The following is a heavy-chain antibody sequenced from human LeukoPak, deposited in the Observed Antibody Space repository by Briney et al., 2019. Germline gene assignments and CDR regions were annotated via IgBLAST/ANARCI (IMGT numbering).Heavy chain of an antibody. V-gene: IGHV4-38-2*01. CDR1: GYSISSGYY. CDR3: ARGRRVYCSSTSCRKSAFDI. Sequence: SETLSLTCAVSGYSISSGYYWGWIRQPPGKGLEWIGEINHSGSTNYNPSLKSRVTISVDTSKNQFSLKLSSVTAADTAVYYCARGRRVYCSSTSCRKSAFDIWGQGTMVTVSS. CDR2: INHSGST. D-gene: IGHD2-2*01. J-gene: IGHJ3*02.